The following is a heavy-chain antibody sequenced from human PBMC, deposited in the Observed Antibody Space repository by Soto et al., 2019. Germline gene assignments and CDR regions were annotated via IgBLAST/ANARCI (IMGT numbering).Heavy chain of an antibody. J-gene: IGHJ6*02. CDR1: GGTFSSYA. CDR2: IIPIFGIA. D-gene: IGHD6-13*01. Sequence: SVKVSWKASGGTFSSYAISWVRQAPGQGLEWMGGIIPIFGIANYAQKFQGRVTITADESTSTAYMELSSLRSEDTAVYYCARDHGPPSSSSWYLGYYYGMDVWGQGTTVTVSS. CDR3: ARDHGPPSSSSWYLGYYYGMDV. V-gene: IGHV1-69*13.